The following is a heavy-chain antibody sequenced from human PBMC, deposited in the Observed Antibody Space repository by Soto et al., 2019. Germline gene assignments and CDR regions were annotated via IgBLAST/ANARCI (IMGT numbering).Heavy chain of an antibody. CDR1: GGSISSGDYY. Sequence: SETLSLTCTVSGGSISSGDYYWSWIRQPPGKGLEWIGYIYYSGSTYYNPSLQNRVTISIDTSKNQVSLKVNSVTAADTAVYYCARDHPHSYGVYYFDYWGQGTPVTVSS. D-gene: IGHD5-18*01. CDR3: ARDHPHSYGVYYFDY. V-gene: IGHV4-30-4*02. J-gene: IGHJ4*02. CDR2: IYYSGST.